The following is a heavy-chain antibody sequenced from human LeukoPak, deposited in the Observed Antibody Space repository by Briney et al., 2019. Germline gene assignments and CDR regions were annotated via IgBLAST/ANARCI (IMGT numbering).Heavy chain of an antibody. CDR1: GGTFSSYA. J-gene: IGHJ4*02. Sequence: SVKVSCKASGGTFSSYAISWVRQAPGQGLEWMGGIIPIFGTANYAQKFQGRVTITADESTSTAYMELRSLRSDDTAVYYCARTVDTAMADFDYWGQGTLVTVSS. V-gene: IGHV1-69*13. CDR2: IIPIFGTA. CDR3: ARTVDTAMADFDY. D-gene: IGHD5-18*01.